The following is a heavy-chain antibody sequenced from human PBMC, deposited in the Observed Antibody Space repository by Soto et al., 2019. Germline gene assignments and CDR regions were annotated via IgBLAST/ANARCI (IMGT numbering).Heavy chain of an antibody. CDR2: IKQDGSEK. V-gene: IGHV3-7*01. D-gene: IGHD1-1*01. CDR1: GFTFSSYW. Sequence: GGSLRLSCAASGFTFSSYWMSWVRQAPGKGLEWVANIKQDGSEKYYVDSVKGRFTISRDNAKNSLYLQMNSLRAEDTAVYYCARVPALAPYYFDYWGQRTLVTVSS. CDR3: ARVPALAPYYFDY. J-gene: IGHJ4*02.